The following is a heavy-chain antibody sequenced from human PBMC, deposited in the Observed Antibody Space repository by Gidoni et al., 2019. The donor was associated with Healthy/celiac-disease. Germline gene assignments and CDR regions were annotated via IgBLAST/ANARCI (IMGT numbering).Heavy chain of an antibody. CDR2: IKPNSGGT. CDR3: ARYLTNNGSGMYFDY. CDR1: GYTFTGYY. J-gene: IGHJ4*02. D-gene: IGHD3-10*01. V-gene: IGHV1-2*04. Sequence: QVQLVQSGAEVKKPGASVKVSCKASGYTFTGYYMHWVRQAPGQGLEWMGWIKPNSGGTNYAQKFQGWVTMTRDTSISTAYMELSRLRSDDTAVYYCARYLTNNGSGMYFDYWGQGTLVTVSS.